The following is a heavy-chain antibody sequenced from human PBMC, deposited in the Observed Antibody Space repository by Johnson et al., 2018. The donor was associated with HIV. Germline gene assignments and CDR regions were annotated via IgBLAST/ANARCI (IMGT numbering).Heavy chain of an antibody. Sequence: EVQLVESGGGLIQPGGSLSLSCAASGFSFDDYAMHWVRQVPGKGLEWVAGIGWNGLTIGYVDSVKGGFTIFRNAATKSLYLQMNSLRAEDTALYYCAREGQEPPVQKDAFDIWGQGTMVTVSS. V-gene: IGHV3-9*01. CDR1: GFSFDDYA. D-gene: IGHD1-14*01. CDR3: AREGQEPPVQKDAFDI. J-gene: IGHJ3*02. CDR2: IGWNGLTI.